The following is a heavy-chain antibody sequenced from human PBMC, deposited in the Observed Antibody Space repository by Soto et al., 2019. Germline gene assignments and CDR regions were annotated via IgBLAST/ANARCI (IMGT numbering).Heavy chain of an antibody. J-gene: IGHJ6*02. V-gene: IGHV5-51*03. CDR3: ARAMVRGKNYYGVGV. D-gene: IGHD3-10*01. CDR2: IYPGDSDT. CDR1: GYSFTSYW. Sequence: EVQLVQSGAEVKKPGESLQISCKGSGYSFTSYWIGWVRQMPGKGLEWMGIIYPGDSDTRYSPSFQGQVTISADKSISTAYLQWSSLKASDSAMYYCARAMVRGKNYYGVGVWGQGTTVTVSS.